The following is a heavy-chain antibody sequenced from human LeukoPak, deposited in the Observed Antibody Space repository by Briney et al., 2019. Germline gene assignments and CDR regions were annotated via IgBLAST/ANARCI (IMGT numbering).Heavy chain of an antibody. D-gene: IGHD2-15*01. J-gene: IGHJ4*02. CDR2: ISWNSGSI. Sequence: PGGSLRLSCAASGFTFDDYAMHWVRQAPGKGLERVSGISWNSGSIGYADSVKGRFTISRDNAKNSLYLQMNSLRAEDTALYYCAKAPHRYCSGGSCYGYFDYWGQGTLVTVSS. CDR3: AKAPHRYCSGGSCYGYFDY. CDR1: GFTFDDYA. V-gene: IGHV3-9*01.